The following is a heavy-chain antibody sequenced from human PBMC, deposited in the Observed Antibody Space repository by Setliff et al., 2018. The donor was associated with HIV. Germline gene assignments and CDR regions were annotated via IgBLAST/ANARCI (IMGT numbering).Heavy chain of an antibody. D-gene: IGHD3-22*01. V-gene: IGHV1-2*04. Sequence: ASVKVSCKASGYTFSGYYMHWVRQAPGQGLEWMGWINLNSGGTNYAQKFQGWVTMTRDTSIITAYMQLDRLGSDDTAVYYCARGPRGYDSSYYYDFWGQGTLVTVSS. J-gene: IGHJ4*02. CDR1: GYTFSGYY. CDR3: ARGPRGYDSSYYYDF. CDR2: INLNSGGT.